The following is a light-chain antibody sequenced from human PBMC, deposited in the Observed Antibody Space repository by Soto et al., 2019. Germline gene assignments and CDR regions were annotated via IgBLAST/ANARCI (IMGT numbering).Light chain of an antibody. J-gene: IGKJ4*01. CDR3: MQDTYRPLT. CDR1: QSLVYSDGDTY. CDR2: KVS. V-gene: IGKV2-30*01. Sequence: DVVMTQSPLSLPVTLGQPASISCKSSQSLVYSDGDTYLSWFQQRPGQSPRRLIYKVSKRYSGIPDKFSGSGSGTDFTLKISRVEVEDVAVYFCMQDTYRPLTFGGGTKVEIK.